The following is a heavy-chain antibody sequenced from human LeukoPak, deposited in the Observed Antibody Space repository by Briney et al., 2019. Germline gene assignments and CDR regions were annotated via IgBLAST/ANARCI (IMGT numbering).Heavy chain of an antibody. D-gene: IGHD3-22*01. J-gene: IGHJ4*02. V-gene: IGHV1-46*01. Sequence: ASVEVSCKASGYTFTSYYMHWVRQAPGQGLEWMGIINPSGVTTIYVQKFQGRVTVTRDTSTSTVYMELSSLRSEDTAVYYCARDLGGRSGSLDYWGQGTLVTVSS. CDR2: INPSGVTT. CDR1: GYTFTSYY. CDR3: ARDLGGRSGSLDY.